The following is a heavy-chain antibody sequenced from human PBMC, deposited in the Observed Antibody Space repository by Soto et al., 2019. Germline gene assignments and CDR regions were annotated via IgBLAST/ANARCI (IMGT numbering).Heavy chain of an antibody. V-gene: IGHV5-51*01. Sequence: PGESLKISCKGSGFSFTSYWIGWVRQLPGKGLEWMGIVYPIDSDTKYSPSFQGHVTISADKSISTAFLQWRSLKASDTAIYYCARLRSLPSAGMSNRRKFPLLGGMDVWGQGTTVTVSS. J-gene: IGHJ6*02. CDR2: VYPIDSDT. CDR1: GFSFTSYW. D-gene: IGHD6-13*01. CDR3: ARLRSLPSAGMSNRRKFPLLGGMDV.